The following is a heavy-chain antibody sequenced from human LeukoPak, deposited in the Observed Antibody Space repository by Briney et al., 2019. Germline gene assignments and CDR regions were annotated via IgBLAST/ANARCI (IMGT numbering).Heavy chain of an antibody. CDR2: INPNSGGT. CDR1: GYTFTSYD. J-gene: IGHJ5*02. CDR3: ARAELLWFGDAKFDP. D-gene: IGHD3-10*01. V-gene: IGHV1-2*02. Sequence: ASVKVSCKASGYTFTSYDINWVRQAPGQGLEWMGWINPNSGGTNYAQKFQGRVTMTRDTSISTAYMELSRLRSDDTAVYYCARAELLWFGDAKFDPWGQGTLVTVSS.